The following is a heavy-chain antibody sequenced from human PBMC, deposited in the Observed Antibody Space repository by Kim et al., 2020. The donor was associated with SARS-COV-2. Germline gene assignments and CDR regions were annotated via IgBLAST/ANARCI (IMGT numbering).Heavy chain of an antibody. J-gene: IGHJ3*02. CDR2: T. Sequence: TYYADSVKGRFTISRDNSKNTLYLQMNSLRAEDRAVYYCARGGYRDAFDIWGQGTMVTVSS. D-gene: IGHD3-22*01. CDR3: ARGGYRDAFDI. V-gene: IGHV3-23*01.